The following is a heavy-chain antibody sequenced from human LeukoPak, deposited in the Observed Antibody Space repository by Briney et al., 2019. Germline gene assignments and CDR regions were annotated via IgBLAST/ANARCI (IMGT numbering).Heavy chain of an antibody. D-gene: IGHD1-26*01. J-gene: IGHJ4*02. V-gene: IGHV1-2*02. CDR3: ARDREWELLCYFDY. CDR2: INPNSGGT. CDR1: GYTFTGYY. Sequence: ASVKVSCKASGYTFTGYYMHWLRQAPGQGLEGMGWINPNSGGTNYAQKFKGRVTMTRDTSISTAYMELSRLRSDDTAVYYCARDREWELLCYFDYWGQGTLVTVSS.